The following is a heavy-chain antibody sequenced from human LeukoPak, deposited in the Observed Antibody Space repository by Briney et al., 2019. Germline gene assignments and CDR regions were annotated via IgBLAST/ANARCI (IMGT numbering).Heavy chain of an antibody. V-gene: IGHV1-24*01. Sequence: ASVKVSCKVSGYTLTELSMHWVRQAPGKGLEWMGGFDPEDGETIYAQKFQGRVTMTEDTSTDTAYMELSSLRSEDTAVYYCASPDFWSGYSNPDFDYWGQGTLVTVSS. CDR2: FDPEDGET. CDR1: GYTLTELS. CDR3: ASPDFWSGYSNPDFDY. D-gene: IGHD3-3*01. J-gene: IGHJ4*02.